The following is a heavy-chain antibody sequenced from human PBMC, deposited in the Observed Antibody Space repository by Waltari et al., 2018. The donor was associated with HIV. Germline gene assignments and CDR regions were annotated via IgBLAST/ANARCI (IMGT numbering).Heavy chain of an antibody. CDR3: ARDSLRGRGADGNWFDP. Sequence: EVQLVESGGGLVKPGGSLRLSCAASGFTFSSYNMNWVRQAPGKGLEWVSFISSSSSDIYYADSLKGRFTISRDNAKNSLNLQMNSLRAEDTAVYYCARDSLRGRGADGNWFDPWGQGTLVTVSS. D-gene: IGHD6-13*01. CDR2: ISSSSSDI. J-gene: IGHJ5*02. CDR1: GFTFSSYN. V-gene: IGHV3-21*01.